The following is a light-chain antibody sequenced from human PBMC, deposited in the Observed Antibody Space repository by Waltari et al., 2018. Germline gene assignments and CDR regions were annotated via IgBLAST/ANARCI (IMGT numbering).Light chain of an antibody. V-gene: IGKV1-5*03. CDR3: QNYNSYSGT. CDR2: KAS. CDR1: QRISNW. J-gene: IGKJ1*01. Sequence: DIQMTQSPSTLSASVGDRVTITCRASQRISNWWAWYQQKPGKAPKLLIYKASSLESGVPSRFSGSGSETEFTLTISSLQPDDFATYYCQNYNSYSGTFGPGTKVEI.